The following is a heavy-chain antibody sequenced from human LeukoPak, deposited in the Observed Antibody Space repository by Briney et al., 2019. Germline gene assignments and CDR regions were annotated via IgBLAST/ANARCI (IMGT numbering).Heavy chain of an antibody. J-gene: IGHJ6*02. CDR3: ARNNDMDV. Sequence: PGGSLRLSCAASGFLLGNHWMTWVRQAPGKGPEWVANMNKDGSEKYYVDSVKGRFTISRDTAKNSLYLQMNNLRAEDTALYYCARNNDMDVWGQGTTVIVSS. D-gene: IGHD1/OR15-1a*01. CDR2: MNKDGSEK. V-gene: IGHV3-7*03. CDR1: GFLLGNHW.